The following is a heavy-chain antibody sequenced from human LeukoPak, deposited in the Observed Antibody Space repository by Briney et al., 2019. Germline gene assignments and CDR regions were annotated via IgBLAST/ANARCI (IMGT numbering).Heavy chain of an antibody. V-gene: IGHV3-7*01. D-gene: IGHD1-1*01. CDR3: AIWTSGNY. CDR1: GFTFNRSW. CDR2: LDPSGSQK. J-gene: IGHJ4*02. Sequence: GGSLRLSCAASGFTFNRSWMNWVRQAPGKGLEWVANLDPSGSQKRYVDSVKGRFIISKDNPGASLYLDMYSLRAEDTAIYYCAIWTSGNYWGQGTLVAVSS.